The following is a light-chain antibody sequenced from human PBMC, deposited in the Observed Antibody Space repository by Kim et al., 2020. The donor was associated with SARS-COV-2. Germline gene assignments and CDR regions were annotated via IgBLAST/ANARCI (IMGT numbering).Light chain of an antibody. V-gene: IGKV3-11*01. Sequence: EIVLTQSPATLSSSPGERATLSCRASQSVSTYLAWYQQKPGQAPRLLIYDASERATGVPARFSGSGSGTDFTLTISSLESEDFAVYYCQQRINWPLTFGQGTRLEIK. J-gene: IGKJ5*01. CDR3: QQRINWPLT. CDR2: DAS. CDR1: QSVSTY.